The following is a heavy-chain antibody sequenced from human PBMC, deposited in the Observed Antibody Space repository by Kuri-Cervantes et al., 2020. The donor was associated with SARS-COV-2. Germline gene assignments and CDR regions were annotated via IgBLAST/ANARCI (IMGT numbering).Heavy chain of an antibody. J-gene: IGHJ6*03. CDR2: IYHSGST. D-gene: IGHD7-27*01. Sequence: ESLKISCTASGYSISSGYYWGWIRQPPGKGLEWIGSIYHSGSTYYNPSLKSRVTISVDTSKNQFSLKLSSVTAADTAVYYCARAAGDQGEYYYYYYMDVWGKGTTVTVSS. CDR3: ARAAGDQGEYYYYYYMDV. V-gene: IGHV4-38-2*02. CDR1: GYSISSGYY.